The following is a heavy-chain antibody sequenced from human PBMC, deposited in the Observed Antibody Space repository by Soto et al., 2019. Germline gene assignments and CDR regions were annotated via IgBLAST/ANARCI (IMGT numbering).Heavy chain of an antibody. CDR3: ARGIAARRRGYYYYMDV. Sequence: SETLSLTCAVYGGSFSGYYWSWIRQPPGKGLEWIGEINHSRSTNYNPSLKIRVTISVDTSKNLFSLKLSSVTAADTAVYYCARGIAARRRGYYYYMDVWGKGTTVTVSS. CDR2: INHSRST. J-gene: IGHJ6*03. CDR1: GGSFSGYY. D-gene: IGHD6-6*01. V-gene: IGHV4-34*01.